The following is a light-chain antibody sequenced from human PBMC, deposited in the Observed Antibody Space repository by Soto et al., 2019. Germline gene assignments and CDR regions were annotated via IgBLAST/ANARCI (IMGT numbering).Light chain of an antibody. V-gene: IGLV2-14*01. CDR3: SSYTSISTLEV. CDR1: SSDIGGYNY. Sequence: QSVLTQPASVSGSPGQSITISCTGTSSDIGGYNYVSWYQQHPGTAPKLMIYEVTNRPSGVSDRFSGSKSGNTASLTISGLQAEDEADYYCSSYTSISTLEVFGGGTKLTVL. CDR2: EVT. J-gene: IGLJ2*01.